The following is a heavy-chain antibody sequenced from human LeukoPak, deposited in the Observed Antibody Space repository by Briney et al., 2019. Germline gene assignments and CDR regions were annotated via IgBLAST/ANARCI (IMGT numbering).Heavy chain of an antibody. D-gene: IGHD6-19*01. J-gene: IGHJ6*02. CDR2: INTNTGNP. CDR1: GYTFTSYA. V-gene: IGHV7-4-1*02. Sequence: GASVKVSCKASGYTFTSYAMNWVRQAPGQGLEWMGWINTNTGNPTYAQGFTGRFVFSLDTSVSTAYLQISSLKAEDTAVYYCARGSGWPDHYGMDVWGQGTTATVSS. CDR3: ARGSGWPDHYGMDV.